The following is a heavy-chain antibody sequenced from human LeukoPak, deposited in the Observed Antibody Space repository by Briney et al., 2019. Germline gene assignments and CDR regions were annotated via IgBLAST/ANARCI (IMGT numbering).Heavy chain of an antibody. CDR3: ARGSADYDYYYYGMDV. Sequence: GESLKISCKGSGYSFTSYWIGWVRQVPGKGLEWMGIIYPGDSDTRYSPSFQGQVTISADKSISTAYLQWSSLKASDTAMYYCARGSADYDYYYYGMDVWGQGTTVTVSS. D-gene: IGHD4/OR15-4a*01. CDR2: IYPGDSDT. CDR1: GYSFTSYW. J-gene: IGHJ6*02. V-gene: IGHV5-51*01.